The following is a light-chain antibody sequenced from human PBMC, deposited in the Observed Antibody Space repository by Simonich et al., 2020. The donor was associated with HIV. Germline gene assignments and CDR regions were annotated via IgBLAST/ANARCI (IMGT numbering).Light chain of an antibody. V-gene: IGKV3-15*01. CDR3: QQYNDWPT. CDR1: QSVRSN. Sequence: EVVMTQSPATLSVSPGERATLSCRASQSVRSNLAWYQQKPGQAPRLLIYGASTRATDIPARFSGSGSGTEFTLIISSMQSEDFAVYYCQQYNDWPTLGQGTKVEI. J-gene: IGKJ1*01. CDR2: GAS.